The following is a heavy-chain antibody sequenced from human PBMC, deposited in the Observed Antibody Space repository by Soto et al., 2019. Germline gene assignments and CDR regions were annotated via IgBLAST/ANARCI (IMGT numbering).Heavy chain of an antibody. CDR2: IYYSGST. CDR3: ARLSRYDYGDLALTPPFDY. J-gene: IGHJ4*02. Sequence: QLQLQESGPGLVKPSETLSLTCTVSGGSISSSSYYWGWIRQPPGKGLEWIGSIYYSGSTYYNPSLKSRVTISVDTSKNQFSLKLSSVTAADTAVYYCARLSRYDYGDLALTPPFDYWGQGTLVTVSS. CDR1: GGSISSSSYY. D-gene: IGHD4-17*01. V-gene: IGHV4-39*01.